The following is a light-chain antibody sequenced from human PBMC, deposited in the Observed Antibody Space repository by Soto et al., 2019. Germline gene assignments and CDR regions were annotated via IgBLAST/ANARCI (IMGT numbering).Light chain of an antibody. CDR1: SSDVGGYNY. CDR3: SSCTSSSTLV. CDR2: EVS. Sequence: QSALTQPASVSGSPGQSITISCTGSSSDVGGYNYVSWYQQHPGKAPKLMIYEVSNRPSGISNRFSGSKSGNTASLTLSGLQAEDEADYYCSSCTSSSTLVFGGGTQLTVL. V-gene: IGLV2-14*01. J-gene: IGLJ2*01.